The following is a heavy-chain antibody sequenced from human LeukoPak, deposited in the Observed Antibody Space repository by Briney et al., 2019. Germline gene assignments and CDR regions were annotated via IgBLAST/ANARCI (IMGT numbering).Heavy chain of an antibody. CDR2: INSDGRTT. CDR1: GFTFSSYW. CDR3: ARELVVTTVTTPFDY. J-gene: IGHJ4*02. V-gene: IGHV3-74*01. Sequence: PGGSLRLSCAASGFTFSSYWMHWVRQAPGKGLVWVSRINSDGRTTSYADSVKGRFTISRDNAKNTLYLQMNSLRAEDTAVYYCARELVVTTVTTPFDYWGQGTLVTVSS. D-gene: IGHD4-17*01.